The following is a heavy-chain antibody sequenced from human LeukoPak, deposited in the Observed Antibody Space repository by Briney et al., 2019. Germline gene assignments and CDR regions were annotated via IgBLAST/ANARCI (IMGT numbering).Heavy chain of an antibody. CDR2: ISSSSSSTI. J-gene: IGHJ4*02. CDR3: ARDTYSGYDWGSDFDY. CDR1: GFTFSSYS. Sequence: GGSLRLSCAASGFTFSSYSMNWVRQAPGKGLEWVSYISSSSSSTIYYADSVKGRFTISRDNAKNSLYLQMNSLRAEDTAVYYCARDTYSGYDWGSDFDYWGQGTLVTVSS. D-gene: IGHD5-12*01. V-gene: IGHV3-48*04.